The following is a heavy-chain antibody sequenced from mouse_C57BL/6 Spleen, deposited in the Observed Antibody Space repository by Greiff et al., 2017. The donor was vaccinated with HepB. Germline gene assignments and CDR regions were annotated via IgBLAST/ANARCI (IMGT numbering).Heavy chain of an antibody. CDR2: IDPENGDT. CDR3: TTGSAVYFDY. Sequence: VHVKQSGAELVRPGASVKLSCTASGFNIKDDYMHWVKQRPEQGLEWIGWIDPENGDTEYASKFQGKATITADTSSNTAYLQLSSLTSEDTAVYYCTTGSAVYFDYWGQGTTLTVSS. V-gene: IGHV14-4*01. J-gene: IGHJ2*01. CDR1: GFNIKDDY.